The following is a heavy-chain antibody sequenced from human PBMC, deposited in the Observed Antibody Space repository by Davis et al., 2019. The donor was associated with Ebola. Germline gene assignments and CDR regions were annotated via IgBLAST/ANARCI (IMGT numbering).Heavy chain of an antibody. Sequence: ASVKVSCKASGYTFTGYYMHWVRQAPGQGLEWMGWINPNSGGTNYAQKFQGRVTMTRDTSISTAYMELSRLRSDDTAVYYCARDGGAYYDSSGYYPDYWGQGTLVTVSS. CDR1: GYTFTGYY. CDR2: INPNSGGT. CDR3: ARDGGAYYDSSGYYPDY. V-gene: IGHV1-2*02. J-gene: IGHJ4*02. D-gene: IGHD3-22*01.